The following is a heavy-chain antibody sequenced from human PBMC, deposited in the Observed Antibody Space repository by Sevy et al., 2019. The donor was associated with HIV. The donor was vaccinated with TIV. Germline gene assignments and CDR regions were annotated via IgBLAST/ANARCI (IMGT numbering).Heavy chain of an antibody. V-gene: IGHV3-23*01. J-gene: IGHJ3*02. CDR1: GFTFRNYV. CDR3: AKRAVGAMAALAI. CDR2: ISDGGGTT. D-gene: IGHD1-26*01. Sequence: GGSLRLSCAASGFTFRNYVMNWVRQPPGKGLEWVSVISDGGGTTYYADSVKGPFTISRDDSKSTLYLQMNSLRVEDTAVYFCAKRAVGAMAALAIWGQGTMVTVSS.